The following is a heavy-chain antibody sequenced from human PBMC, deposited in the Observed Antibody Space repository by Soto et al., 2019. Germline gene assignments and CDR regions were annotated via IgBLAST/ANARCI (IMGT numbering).Heavy chain of an antibody. V-gene: IGHV3-72*01. CDR2: TKNIGNHYAT. Sequence: EVQVVESGGGLVQPGGSLRLSCAASGFTISDHFIDWVRQAPGKGLEWVGRTKNIGNHYATEYAASVKGRFTISRDDSRNSVYLYMNRLKSEDTAVYFCARGGNEYRYWGQGTLVTVSS. CDR1: GFTISDHF. CDR3: ARGGNEYRY. D-gene: IGHD5-12*01. J-gene: IGHJ4*02.